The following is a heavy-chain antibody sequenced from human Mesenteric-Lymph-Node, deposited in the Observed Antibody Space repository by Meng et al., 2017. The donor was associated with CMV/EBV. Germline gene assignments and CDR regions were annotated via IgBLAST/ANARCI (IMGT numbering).Heavy chain of an antibody. CDR3: ARDIKWKYPAFCFDY. Sequence: GESLKISCAASGFTFSSYSMNWVRQAPGKGLEWVGIISYDGGNKYYADSVKGRFTISRDNSKNTLYLQMNRLIPEDTAVYYCARDIKWKYPAFCFDYWGQGTLVTVSS. V-gene: IGHV3-30*03. D-gene: IGHD1-20*01. CDR1: GFTFSSYS. CDR2: ISYDGGNK. J-gene: IGHJ4*02.